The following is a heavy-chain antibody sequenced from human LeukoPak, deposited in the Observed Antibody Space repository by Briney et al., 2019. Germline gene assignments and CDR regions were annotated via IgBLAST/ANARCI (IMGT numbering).Heavy chain of an antibody. CDR3: ARVNTQGVPSP. D-gene: IGHD2-15*01. CDR1: GDSISSSDYY. J-gene: IGHJ5*02. Sequence: SETLSLTCTVSGDSISSSDYYWGWLRQPPGKGLEWIASIYYSGTTHYNPSHQSRVTMSVDTSKNQFSLKLSSVTAADTAVYYCARVNTQGVPSPWGQGILVTASS. V-gene: IGHV4-39*01. CDR2: IYYSGTT.